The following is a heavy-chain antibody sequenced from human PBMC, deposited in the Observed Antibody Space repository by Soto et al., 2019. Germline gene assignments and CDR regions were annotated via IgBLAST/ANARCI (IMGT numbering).Heavy chain of an antibody. V-gene: IGHV3-30*18. D-gene: IGHD3-22*01. CDR2: ISYDGSNK. CDR1: GFTFSSYG. Sequence: PVGSLRLSGAASGFTFSSYGMHWVRQAPGKGLEWVAVISYDGSNKYYADSVKGRFTISRDNSKNTLYLQMNSLRAEDTAVYYCAKGYYDSSGYFGWGQGTMVTVSS. CDR3: AKGYYDSSGYFG. J-gene: IGHJ3*01.